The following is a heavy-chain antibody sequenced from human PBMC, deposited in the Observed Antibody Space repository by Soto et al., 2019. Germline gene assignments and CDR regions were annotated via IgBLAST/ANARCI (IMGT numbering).Heavy chain of an antibody. CDR2: ISYDETKR. Sequence: QVQLVESGGGVVQPGKSLRLSCAASGFTFSSYSMNWVRQAPGRGLEWVAVISYDETKRYHGDSVKGRVSISRDTAKNTLYLQMNSLRAEDTAVYYCARSIALSGLDYWGQGTRVTVSS. CDR1: GFTFSSYS. CDR3: ARSIALSGLDY. V-gene: IGHV3-30-3*01. D-gene: IGHD6-19*01. J-gene: IGHJ4*02.